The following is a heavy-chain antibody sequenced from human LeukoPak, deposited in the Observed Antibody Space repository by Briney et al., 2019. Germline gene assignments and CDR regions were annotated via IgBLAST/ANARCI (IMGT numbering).Heavy chain of an antibody. CDR3: ARSRGYSGYAYDAFDL. CDR1: GGSISSYY. J-gene: IGHJ3*01. V-gene: IGHV4-59*01. D-gene: IGHD5-12*01. Sequence: SETPSLTCTVSGGSISSYYWSWIRQPPGKGLEWIGYIYYSGSTNYNPSLKSRVTISVDTSKNQFSLKLSSVTAADTAVYYCARSRGYSGYAYDAFDLWGQGTMVTVSS. CDR2: IYYSGST.